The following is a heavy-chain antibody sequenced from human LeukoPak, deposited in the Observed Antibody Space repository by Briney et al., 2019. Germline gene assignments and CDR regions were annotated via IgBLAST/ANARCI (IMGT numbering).Heavy chain of an antibody. Sequence: PGGSLRLSCAASGFTFSSYAMTWVRQAPGKGLEWVSAISGSGGTTYYADSVRGRFTISRDNSKNTLYLQMNSLRAEDTAVYYCARGADILTGYYNFDYWGQGTLVTVSS. J-gene: IGHJ4*02. CDR2: ISGSGGTT. D-gene: IGHD3-9*01. CDR1: GFTFSSYA. CDR3: ARGADILTGYYNFDY. V-gene: IGHV3-23*01.